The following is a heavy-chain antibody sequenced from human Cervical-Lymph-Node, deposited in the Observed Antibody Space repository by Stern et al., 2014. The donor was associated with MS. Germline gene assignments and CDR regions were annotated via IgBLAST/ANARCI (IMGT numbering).Heavy chain of an antibody. CDR2: IYYNRST. J-gene: IGHJ5*02. V-gene: IGHV4-30-4*01. CDR1: GGSISSGDYY. Sequence: VQLVESGPGLVKPSQTLSLTCTVSGGSISSGDYYWSWIRQPPGQGLEWNGYIYYNRSTYYSQSLKSLVTISVDTSKNQFSLKLSSVTAADTAVYYCASANCSSTSCPNWFDPWGQGTLVTVSS. D-gene: IGHD2-2*01. CDR3: ASANCSSTSCPNWFDP.